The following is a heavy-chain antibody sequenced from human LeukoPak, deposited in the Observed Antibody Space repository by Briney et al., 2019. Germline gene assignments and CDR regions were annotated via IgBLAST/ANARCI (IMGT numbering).Heavy chain of an antibody. CDR2: IYTSGST. D-gene: IGHD1-26*01. Sequence: SETLSLTCTVSGGSIRSGSYYWSWLRQPAGKGLEWIGRIYTSGSTNYNPSLKSRVTISVDTSKNQFSLKLSSVTAADTAVYYCARLQGGSYDYWGQGTLVTVSS. CDR1: GGSIRSGSYY. V-gene: IGHV4-61*02. CDR3: ARLQGGSYDY. J-gene: IGHJ4*02.